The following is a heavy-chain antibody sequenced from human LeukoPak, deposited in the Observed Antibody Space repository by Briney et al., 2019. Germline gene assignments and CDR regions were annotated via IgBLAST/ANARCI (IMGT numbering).Heavy chain of an antibody. V-gene: IGHV1-3*01. J-gene: IGHJ4*02. CDR1: GYTFTSYV. Sequence: ASVKVSCKASGYTFTSYVIHWVRQAPGQGLEWMGWINAGNGNTKYSQKFQGRVTITRDTSVSTAYMELSSLRSEDAAVYYCARDHNIVAPFDYWGQGTLVTVSS. CDR3: ARDHNIVAPFDY. CDR2: INAGNGNT. D-gene: IGHD5-12*01.